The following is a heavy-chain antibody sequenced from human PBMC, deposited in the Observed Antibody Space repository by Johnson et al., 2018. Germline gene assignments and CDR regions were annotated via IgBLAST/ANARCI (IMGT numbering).Heavy chain of an antibody. J-gene: IGHJ6*02. Sequence: VQLQESGGGLIQPGGSLRISCAASGLTVSSNYMSWVRQAPGKGLEWVSVIYSGGTTLYADSVKGRFIISRDNSKNTLYLEMSRLGTEDTAVYYCARDSQLPPVLRKHYYYNGMDVWGQGTTVTVSS. CDR3: ARDSQLPPVLRKHYYYNGMDV. CDR2: IYSGGTT. V-gene: IGHV3-53*01. D-gene: IGHD2-2*01. CDR1: GLTVSSNY.